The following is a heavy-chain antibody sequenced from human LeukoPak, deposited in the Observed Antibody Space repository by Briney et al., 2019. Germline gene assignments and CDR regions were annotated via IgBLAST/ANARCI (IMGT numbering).Heavy chain of an antibody. CDR2: ISYDGSNK. J-gene: IGHJ4*02. Sequence: PGRSLRLSCAASGFTFSSYGMHWVRQAPGKGLEWVAVISYDGSNKYYADSVKGRFTISRDNSKNTLYLQMNSLRAEDTAVYYCAKAGLGTRGDCSSTSCGVPLIDYWGQGTLVTVSS. CDR1: GFTFSSYG. D-gene: IGHD2-2*01. V-gene: IGHV3-30*18. CDR3: AKAGLGTRGDCSSTSCGVPLIDY.